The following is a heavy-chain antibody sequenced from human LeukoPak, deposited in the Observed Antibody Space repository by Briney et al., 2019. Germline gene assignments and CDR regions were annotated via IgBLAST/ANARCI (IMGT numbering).Heavy chain of an antibody. J-gene: IGHJ4*02. D-gene: IGHD6-19*01. CDR3: AKGYRIAVAVNYFDY. Sequence: GGSLRLSCAASGFTFSSYAMSWVRQAPGKGLEWVSAIGGSGGSTYYADSVKGRFTISRDNSKNTLYLQMNSLRAEDTAVYYCAKGYRIAVAVNYFDYWGQGTLVTVSS. CDR1: GFTFSSYA. CDR2: IGGSGGST. V-gene: IGHV3-23*01.